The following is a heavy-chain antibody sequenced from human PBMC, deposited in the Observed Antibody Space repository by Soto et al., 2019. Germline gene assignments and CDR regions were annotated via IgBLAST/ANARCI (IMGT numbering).Heavy chain of an antibody. CDR3: AHTPMGRGDWFDP. CDR1: GFSLTTAGVG. V-gene: IGHV2-5*01. Sequence: QITLKESGPTLVKPTETLTLTCSFSGFSLTTAGVGVGWIRQPPGKALEWLAVIFWNDERRFTPSVESRLTIAKDTSRNPVVLTMASMDTADTATYYCAHTPMGRGDWFDPWGPGTLVTVSS. J-gene: IGHJ5*02. CDR2: IFWNDER. D-gene: IGHD3-10*01.